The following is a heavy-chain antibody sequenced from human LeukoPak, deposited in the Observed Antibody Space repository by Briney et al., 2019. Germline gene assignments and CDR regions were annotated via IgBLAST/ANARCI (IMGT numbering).Heavy chain of an antibody. J-gene: IGHJ6*03. D-gene: IGHD2-2*02. Sequence: PSETLSLTCTVPDGSISSSSHYWGWIHQPPRTRLQWLATIYDTATTYYNPSLISRVTISADTSKNHFSLKLSSVTAADTAVYYCARPRHTSYYMDVWGKGTTVTVSS. V-gene: IGHV4-39*02. CDR1: DGSISSSSHY. CDR3: ARPRHTSYYMDV. CDR2: IYDTATT.